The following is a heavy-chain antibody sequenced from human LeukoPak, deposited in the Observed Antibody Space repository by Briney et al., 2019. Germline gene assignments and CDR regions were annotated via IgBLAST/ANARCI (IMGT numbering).Heavy chain of an antibody. CDR3: ARHWGIAVPGSMGHFDY. CDR1: GGSFSGYY. V-gene: IGHV4-34*01. J-gene: IGHJ4*02. Sequence: SETLSLTCAVYGGSFSGYYWTWIRQPPGKELEWIGSFHYPGNTYYNPSLKSRVTISVDTSKNQFSLKLSSVTAADAAVFYCARHWGIAVPGSMGHFDYWGQGSLVTVSS. CDR2: FHYPGNT. D-gene: IGHD6-19*01.